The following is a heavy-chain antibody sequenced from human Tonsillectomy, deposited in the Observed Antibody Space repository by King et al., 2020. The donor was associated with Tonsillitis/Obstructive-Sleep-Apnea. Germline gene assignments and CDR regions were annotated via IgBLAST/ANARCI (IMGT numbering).Heavy chain of an antibody. CDR1: GFTFQDYA. CDR2: INWNSGAT. J-gene: IGHJ4*02. V-gene: IGHV3-9*01. Sequence: VQLVESGGGLVQPGRSLRLSCAASGFTFQDYAMHWVRQAPGKGLEWVSGINWNSGATGYAESVKGRFTISRDNAKNSLFLQMNSLRAEDTALYYCAKDLSPPEEGGTYYFDSWGQGTLVTVSS. D-gene: IGHD1-26*01. CDR3: AKDLSPPEEGGTYYFDS.